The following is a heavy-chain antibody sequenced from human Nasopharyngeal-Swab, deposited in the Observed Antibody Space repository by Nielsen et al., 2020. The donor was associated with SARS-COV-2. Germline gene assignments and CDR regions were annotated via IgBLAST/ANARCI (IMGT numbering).Heavy chain of an antibody. V-gene: IGHV3-11*01. CDR2: ISSSGSTI. J-gene: IGHJ6*02. CDR1: GFTFSDYY. D-gene: IGHD5-12*01. Sequence: GGSLRLSCAASGFTFSDYYMSWIRQAPGKGLEWVSYISSSGSTIYYADSVKGRFTISRDNAKNSLYLQMNSLRAEDTAVYYCARVDIVATILRYYYYGMDVWGQGTTVTVSS. CDR3: ARVDIVATILRYYYYGMDV.